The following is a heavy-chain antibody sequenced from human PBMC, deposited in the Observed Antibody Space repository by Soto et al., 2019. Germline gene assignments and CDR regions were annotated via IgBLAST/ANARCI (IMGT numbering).Heavy chain of an antibody. CDR1: GFTLSSYW. CDR3: GRVAREAWGVFDC. CDR2: INYDGSTT. V-gene: IGHV3-74*01. J-gene: IGHJ4*02. Sequence: EVQLVESGGGLVQPGGSLRLSCAASGFTLSSYWMHWVRQAPGKGLVWVSRINYDGSTTSYADSVKGRFTISRDNAKNTLYLQMNSLTAEDTAVYYCGRVAREAWGVFDCWGQGTLVTVSS. D-gene: IGHD3-16*01.